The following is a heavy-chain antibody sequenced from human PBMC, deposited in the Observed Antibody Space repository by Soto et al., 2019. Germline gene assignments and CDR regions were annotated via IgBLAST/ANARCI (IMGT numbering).Heavy chain of an antibody. CDR2: IIPIFGTA. J-gene: IGHJ6*02. V-gene: IGHV1-69*13. D-gene: IGHD4-17*01. Sequence: SVKVSCKASGGTFSSYAISWVRQAPGQGLEWMGGIIPIFGTANYAQKFQGRVTITADESTSTAYMELSSLRSEDTAVYYCARVGYGDYVYYYGMDVWGQGTTVTVS. CDR3: ARVGYGDYVYYYGMDV. CDR1: GGTFSSYA.